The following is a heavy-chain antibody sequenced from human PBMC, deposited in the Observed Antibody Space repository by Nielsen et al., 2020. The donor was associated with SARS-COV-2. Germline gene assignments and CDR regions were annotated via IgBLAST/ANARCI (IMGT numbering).Heavy chain of an antibody. CDR2: ISSSSSYI. CDR1: GFTFSSYS. V-gene: IGHV3-21*01. CDR3: ARETIDYTSSFVDY. D-gene: IGHD4-11*01. Sequence: SCAASGFTFSSYSMNWVRQAPGKGLEWVSSISSSSSYIYYADSVKGRFTISRDNSKDTLYLQLNRLRPEDTAVYFCARETIDYTSSFVDYWGQGTLVTVSS. J-gene: IGHJ4*02.